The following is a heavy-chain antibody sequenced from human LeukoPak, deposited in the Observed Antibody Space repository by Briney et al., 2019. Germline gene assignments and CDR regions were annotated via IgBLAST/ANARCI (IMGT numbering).Heavy chain of an antibody. V-gene: IGHV4-34*01. CDR3: ASLAPPLEWLGFDP. CDR2: INHSGST. Sequence: ETLSLTCAVYGGSFSGYYWSWIRQPPGKGLEWIGEINHSGSTNYNPSLKSRVTISVDTSKNQFSLKLSSVTAADTAVYYCASLAPPLEWLGFDPWGQGTLVTVSS. CDR1: GGSFSGYY. J-gene: IGHJ5*02. D-gene: IGHD3-3*01.